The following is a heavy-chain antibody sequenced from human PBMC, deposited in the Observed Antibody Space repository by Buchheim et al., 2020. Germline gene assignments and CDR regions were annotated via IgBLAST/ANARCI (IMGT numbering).Heavy chain of an antibody. CDR3: AKKEWGMYSSSWYYFDY. J-gene: IGHJ4*02. V-gene: IGHV4-4*02. D-gene: IGHD6-13*01. CDR2: IYHSGST. CDR1: GGSISSSHW. Sequence: QVQLQESGPGLVKPSGTLSFTCAVFGGSISSSHWSSWARQPPGKGLEWIGEIYHSGSTNYTPSLKSRVTISVDKSKNQFSLKLSTVIAADTAVYYCAKKEWGMYSSSWYYFDYWGQGTL.